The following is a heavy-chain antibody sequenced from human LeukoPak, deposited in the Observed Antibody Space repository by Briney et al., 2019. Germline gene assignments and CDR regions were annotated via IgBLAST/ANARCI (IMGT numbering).Heavy chain of an antibody. CDR3: ARGVAGSAFDY. V-gene: IGHV3-30*02. Sequence: GGSLRLSCGASGFTFNSHDMHWVRQAPGKGLEWVAFIRYDGYKRYYGDFGKGRFTISRDKSNNTLFLQMNSLRGDDTAVYYCARGVAGSAFDYWGQGTLVAVSS. D-gene: IGHD2-21*01. J-gene: IGHJ4*02. CDR1: GFTFNSHD. CDR2: IRYDGYKR.